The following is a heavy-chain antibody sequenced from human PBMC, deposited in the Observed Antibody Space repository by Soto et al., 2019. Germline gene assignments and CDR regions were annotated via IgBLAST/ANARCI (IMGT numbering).Heavy chain of an antibody. D-gene: IGHD3-10*01. V-gene: IGHV1-8*01. CDR1: GYTISTYD. J-gene: IGHJ6*02. Sequence: GAPAEVSCKTSGYTISTYDINWVRPAPGQGLEWMGWMNSYSGDTGSAQTFLCRLTMTRDRTIRTLYTERSSLSSEDTAVYYCARVTYYGSGSYQDFFYFYALDVGGQGTTVTVS. CDR3: ARVTYYGSGSYQDFFYFYALDV. CDR2: MNSYSGDT.